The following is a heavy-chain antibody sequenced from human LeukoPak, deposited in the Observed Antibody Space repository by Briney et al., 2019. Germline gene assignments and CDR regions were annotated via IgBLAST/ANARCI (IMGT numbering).Heavy chain of an antibody. CDR3: AKDPRRYCSGGSCHNYFDY. CDR1: GFTFSSYG. D-gene: IGHD2-15*01. J-gene: IGHJ4*02. CDR2: ISYDGSNK. Sequence: GRSLRLSCAASGFTFSSYGMHWVRQAPGKGLEWVAVISYDGSNKYYADSVKGRFTISRDNSKNTLYLQMNSLRAEDTAVYYCAKDPRRYCSGGSCHNYFDYWGQGTLVTVSS. V-gene: IGHV3-30*18.